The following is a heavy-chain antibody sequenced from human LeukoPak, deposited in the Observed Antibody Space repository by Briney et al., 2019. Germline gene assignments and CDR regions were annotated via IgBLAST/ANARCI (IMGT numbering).Heavy chain of an antibody. CDR2: ISSSSSYI. CDR1: GFTFSSYS. J-gene: IGHJ4*02. V-gene: IGHV3-21*01. CDR3: ARAYDYVWGSYRYPDY. D-gene: IGHD3-16*02. Sequence: GGSLRHSCAASGFTFSSYSMNWVRQAPGKGLEWVSSISSSSSYIYYADSVKGRFTISRDNAKNSLYLQMNSLRAEDTAVYYCARAYDYVWGSYRYPDYWGQGTLVTVSS.